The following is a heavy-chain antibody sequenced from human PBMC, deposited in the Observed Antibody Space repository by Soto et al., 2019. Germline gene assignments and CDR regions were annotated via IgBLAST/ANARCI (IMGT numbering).Heavy chain of an antibody. V-gene: IGHV3-7*03. CDR3: VTAVRGYNANGDL. J-gene: IGHJ6*02. CDR1: GFTFSSYW. D-gene: IGHD5-12*01. Sequence: VQLVESGGDLVQPGGSLRLSCVGAGFTFSSYWMGWVRQTPGKGLEWVATIKADGTEKYYVDSVKGRFTFSRDNAKTSVHLEMNSLRAEDTAVYYCVTAVRGYNANGDLWGQGTTVTVSS. CDR2: IKADGTEK.